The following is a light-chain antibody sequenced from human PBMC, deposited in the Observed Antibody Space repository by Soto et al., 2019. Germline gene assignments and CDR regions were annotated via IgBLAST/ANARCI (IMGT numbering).Light chain of an antibody. CDR3: QQYNNWIQT. V-gene: IGKV3D-15*01. Sequence: EIVFTQSPGTLSLSPGERSTLSCRASQSVGSNLAWYPQKPAQAPRLLIYGVSTRDTGTPARFSGSGAGTECTRPISSVQSEDVEVYYCQQYNNWIQTFGQGTKVDIK. J-gene: IGKJ1*01. CDR1: QSVGSN. CDR2: GVS.